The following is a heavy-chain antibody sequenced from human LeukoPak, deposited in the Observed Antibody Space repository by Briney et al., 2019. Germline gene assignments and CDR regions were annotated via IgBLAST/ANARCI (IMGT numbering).Heavy chain of an antibody. CDR3: ARATWLPVGLYYYDSSGYYYYFDY. V-gene: IGHV4-59*01. D-gene: IGHD3-22*01. CDR1: GGSISSYY. Sequence: SETLSLTCTVSGGSISSYYWSWIRQPPGKGLEWIGYIYYSGSTDYNPSLKSRVTISVDTSKNQFSLKLSSVTAADTAVYYCARATWLPVGLYYYDSSGYYYYFDYWGQGTLVTVSS. CDR2: IYYSGST. J-gene: IGHJ4*02.